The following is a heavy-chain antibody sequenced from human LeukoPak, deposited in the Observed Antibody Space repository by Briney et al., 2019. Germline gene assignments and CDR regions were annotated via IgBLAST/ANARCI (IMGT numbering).Heavy chain of an antibody. Sequence: ASVKVSCKASGYTFTSYAMHWVRQAPGQRLEWMGWINAGNGNTKYSQKFQGRVTMTRDMSTSTIYMELRSLRSDDRAVYFCARGHGSGSTNWFDPWGQGTLVTVSS. CDR2: INAGNGNT. J-gene: IGHJ5*02. D-gene: IGHD3-10*01. CDR3: ARGHGSGSTNWFDP. V-gene: IGHV1-3*01. CDR1: GYTFTSYA.